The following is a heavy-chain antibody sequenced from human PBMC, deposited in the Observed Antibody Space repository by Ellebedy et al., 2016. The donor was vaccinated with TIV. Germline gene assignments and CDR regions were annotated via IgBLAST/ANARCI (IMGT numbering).Heavy chain of an antibody. Sequence: GESLKISXAPSGFTFASYTMSWVRQAPGKGLELVSGISGSGGSTYYADSVKGRFTISRDNSKNTVSLQMNSLRAEDTAVYFCAKRGDLWGQGTLVTVSS. D-gene: IGHD3-3*01. V-gene: IGHV3-23*01. CDR1: GFTFASYT. J-gene: IGHJ4*02. CDR3: AKRGDL. CDR2: ISGSGGST.